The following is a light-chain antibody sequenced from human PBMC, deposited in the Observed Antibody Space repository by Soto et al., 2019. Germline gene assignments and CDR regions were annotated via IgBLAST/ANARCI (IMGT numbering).Light chain of an antibody. V-gene: IGLV1-47*01. J-gene: IGLJ2*01. Sequence: QSVLTQPPSASGTPGQRVTISCSGSSSNIGGHFVYWYHQLPGTAPQLLIYRNDQRPSGVPDRFSASKSGTSASLASGGLESEDEADYYCASWDDSLNGPVFSRGTKLTV. CDR2: RND. CDR1: SSNIGGHF. CDR3: ASWDDSLNGPV.